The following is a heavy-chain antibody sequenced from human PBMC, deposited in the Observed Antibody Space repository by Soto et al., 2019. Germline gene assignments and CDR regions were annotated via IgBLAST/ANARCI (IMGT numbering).Heavy chain of an antibody. CDR2: ISSSGRQT. J-gene: IGHJ4*02. Sequence: EVQLLESGGTLVQLGGSLRLSCAASGFTFSNYAMSWVRQAPGKGLEWVSAISSSGRQTYYADSVRGRFTILRDNSKNALYLQMSSLRAGDTAVYYCAKDWTTFGVINQYFFDSWGQGTLVAVSS. D-gene: IGHD3-3*01. CDR1: GFTFSNYA. CDR3: AKDWTTFGVINQYFFDS. V-gene: IGHV3-23*01.